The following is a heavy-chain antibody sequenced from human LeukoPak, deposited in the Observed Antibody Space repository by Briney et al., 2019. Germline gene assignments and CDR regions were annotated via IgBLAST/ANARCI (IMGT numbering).Heavy chain of an antibody. CDR2: IYYSGSI. Sequence: PSETLSLTCTVSGGSISSYYWSWIRQPPGKGLEWIGYIYYSGSINYNPSLKSRVTISVDTSKNQFSLKLRSVTAADTAVYYCARYSGSYSGFDYWGQGTLVSVSS. D-gene: IGHD1-26*01. V-gene: IGHV4-59*08. CDR3: ARYSGSYSGFDY. J-gene: IGHJ4*02. CDR1: GGSISSYY.